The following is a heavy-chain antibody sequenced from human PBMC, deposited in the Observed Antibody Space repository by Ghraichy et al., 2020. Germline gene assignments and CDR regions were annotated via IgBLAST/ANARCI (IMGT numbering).Heavy chain of an antibody. V-gene: IGHV2-5*01. CDR2: IYWNDNK. Sequence: SGPTLVKPTQTLTLTCTFSGFSLSTTGVGVGWIRQPPGKALEWLALIYWNDNKRYSTSLKSKLTITKDTSRNQVVLRMTNMDPVDTATYYCAHRDSAYYFFDYWGQGTLVTVSS. D-gene: IGHD1-26*01. CDR1: GFSLSTTGVG. J-gene: IGHJ4*02. CDR3: AHRDSAYYFFDY.